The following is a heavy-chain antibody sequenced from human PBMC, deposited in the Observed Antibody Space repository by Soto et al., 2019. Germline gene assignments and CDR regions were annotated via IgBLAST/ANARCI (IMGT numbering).Heavy chain of an antibody. V-gene: IGHV4-34*02. D-gene: IGHD5-12*01. CDR2: INHRGST. CDR3: ARTDIVTTNCVDP. Sequence: QVHLQQWGAGLLKPSETLSLTCAVYGESFIGYYWTWIRQPPGKGLEWIGEINHRGSTNYNPSLKSRVPISVDTSNNPFSLKLSSVTAADTSVYYGARTDIVTTNCVDPWGQGTLVTVSS. CDR1: GESFIGYY. J-gene: IGHJ5*02.